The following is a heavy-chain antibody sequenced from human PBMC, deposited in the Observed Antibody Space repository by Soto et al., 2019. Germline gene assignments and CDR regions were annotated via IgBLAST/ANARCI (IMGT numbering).Heavy chain of an antibody. V-gene: IGHV5-51*01. CDR2: IHPGESDT. CDR3: ARHEATYYNFYGMHV. CDR1: GYSFTTYW. J-gene: IGHJ6*02. Sequence: GESLKISCKSYGYSFTTYWIAWVRQMPGKGLEWMGSIHPGESDTRYSPSFQGQVAISADRSITTAYLQWSSLKASDTAMYYCARHEATYYNFYGMHVWGQGTTVTVSS.